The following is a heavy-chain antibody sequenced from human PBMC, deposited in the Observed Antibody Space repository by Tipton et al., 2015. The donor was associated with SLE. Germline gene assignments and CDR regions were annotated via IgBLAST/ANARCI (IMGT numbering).Heavy chain of an antibody. CDR3: AREDYSNENWFDP. D-gene: IGHD4-11*01. J-gene: IGHJ5*02. CDR2: INHSGST. Sequence: TLSLTCAVYGGSFSGYYWSWIRQPPGKGLEWIGEINHSGSTNYNPSLKSRVTISVDTSKNQFSLKLSSVTAADTAVYYCAREDYSNENWFDPWGQGTLVTVSS. CDR1: GGSFSGYY. V-gene: IGHV4-34*01.